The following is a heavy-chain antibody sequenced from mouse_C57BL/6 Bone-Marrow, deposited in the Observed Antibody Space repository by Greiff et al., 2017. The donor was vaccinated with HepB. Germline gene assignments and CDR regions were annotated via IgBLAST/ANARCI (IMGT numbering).Heavy chain of an antibody. CDR2: IDPSDSYT. Sequence: VQLQQPGAELVRPGTSVKLSCKASGYTFTSYWMHWVKQRPGQGLEWIGVIDPSDSYTNYNQKFKGKATLTVDTSSSTAYMQLSSLTSEDSAVYYCARGLYGSSPYWYFDVWGTGTTVTVSS. D-gene: IGHD1-1*01. CDR3: ARGLYGSSPYWYFDV. V-gene: IGHV1-59*01. CDR1: GYTFTSYW. J-gene: IGHJ1*03.